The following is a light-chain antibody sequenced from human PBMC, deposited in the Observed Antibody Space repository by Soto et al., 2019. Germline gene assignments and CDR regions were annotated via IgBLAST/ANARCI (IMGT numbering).Light chain of an antibody. V-gene: IGLV2-14*01. CDR3: SSYRSRNTEV. CDR2: EVS. CDR1: NSDVGTYNS. Sequence: SVLTQPASVSGSPGQSITISCTGTNSDVGTYNSVSWYQHHPGKAPKLMICEVSNRPSGVSNRFSGSKSGNTASLSISGLQADEETDYYCSSYRSRNTEVFGTGTKGTV. J-gene: IGLJ1*01.